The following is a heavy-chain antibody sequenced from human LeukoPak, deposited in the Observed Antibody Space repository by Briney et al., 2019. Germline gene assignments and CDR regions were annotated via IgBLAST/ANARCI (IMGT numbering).Heavy chain of an antibody. J-gene: IGHJ4*02. V-gene: IGHV1-69*13. Sequence: SVKVSCKASGGTFSSYAISWVRQAPGQGLEWMGGIIPIFGTANYAQKFQGRVTITADESTSTAYMELSSLRSEDTAVYYCARDLRRSSSSSYFDYWGQGTLVTVSS. CDR1: GGTFSSYA. D-gene: IGHD6-6*01. CDR2: IIPIFGTA. CDR3: ARDLRRSSSSSYFDY.